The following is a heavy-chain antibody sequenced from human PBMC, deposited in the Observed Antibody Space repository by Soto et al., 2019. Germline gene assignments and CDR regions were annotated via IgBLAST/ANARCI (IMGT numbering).Heavy chain of an antibody. J-gene: IGHJ5*02. CDR1: GDSINSDKYY. D-gene: IGHD2-2*01. Sequence: SETLSLTCSVSGDSINSDKYYWGWIRQPPGKGLEWIGDIYHRGSTYYNPSLQSRVTISLDTSKSQFSLKLSSVTAADTAVYYCARGPRVVPAANVNWFDPWGQGTLVT. V-gene: IGHV4-39*01. CDR3: ARGPRVVPAANVNWFDP. CDR2: IYHRGST.